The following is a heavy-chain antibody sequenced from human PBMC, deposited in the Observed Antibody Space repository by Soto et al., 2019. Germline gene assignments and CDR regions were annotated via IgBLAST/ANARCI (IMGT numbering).Heavy chain of an antibody. CDR2: IYYSGSA. J-gene: IGHJ4*02. CDR3: ARGLDYGDSNFDY. CDR1: GGSISSGVYY. Sequence: SETLSLTCTVSGGSISSGVYYWSWIRQHPGKGLEWIGYIYYSGSAYYNPSLKSRVTISVDTSKNQFSLKLSSVTAADTAVYYCARGLDYGDSNFDYWGQGTLVTVSS. D-gene: IGHD4-17*01. V-gene: IGHV4-31*03.